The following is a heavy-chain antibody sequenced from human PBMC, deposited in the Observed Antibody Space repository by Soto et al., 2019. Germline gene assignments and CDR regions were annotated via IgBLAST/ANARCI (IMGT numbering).Heavy chain of an antibody. J-gene: IGHJ4*02. D-gene: IGHD6-13*01. CDR3: ARDGVPAAGLFDY. V-gene: IGHV4-4*02. Sequence: QVQLQESGPGLVKPSGTLSLTCAVSGGSISSSNWWSWVRQPPGKGLEWIGEIYHSGSTNYNPSLTRRVTLSVDKSKTQFSLKLRSVTAADTAVYYCARDGVPAAGLFDYWGQGTLVTVSS. CDR1: GGSISSSNW. CDR2: IYHSGST.